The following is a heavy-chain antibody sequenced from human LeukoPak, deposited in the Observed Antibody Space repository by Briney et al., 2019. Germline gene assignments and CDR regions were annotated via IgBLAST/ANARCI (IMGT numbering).Heavy chain of an antibody. Sequence: GGSLRLSCAASGFTFSSYAMSWVRQAPGKGLEWVSGINWNGGSTGYADSVKGRFTISRDNAKNSLYLQTNSLRAEDTALYYCARGSGIAAAGNFDYWGQGTLVTVSS. CDR3: ARGSGIAAAGNFDY. CDR2: INWNGGST. V-gene: IGHV3-20*04. J-gene: IGHJ4*02. D-gene: IGHD6-13*01. CDR1: GFTFSSYA.